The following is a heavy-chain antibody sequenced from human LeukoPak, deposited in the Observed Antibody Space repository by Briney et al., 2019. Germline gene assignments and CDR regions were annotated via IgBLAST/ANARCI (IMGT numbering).Heavy chain of an antibody. Sequence: PGGSLRLSCAASGFTFSSYAMSWVRQAPGKGLEWVSAISGSGGSTYYADSVKSRFTISRDNSKNTLYLQMNSLRAEDTAVYYCALAVAGTRFINWGQGTLVTVSS. CDR1: GFTFSSYA. CDR3: ALAVAGTRFIN. D-gene: IGHD6-19*01. J-gene: IGHJ4*02. CDR2: ISGSGGST. V-gene: IGHV3-23*01.